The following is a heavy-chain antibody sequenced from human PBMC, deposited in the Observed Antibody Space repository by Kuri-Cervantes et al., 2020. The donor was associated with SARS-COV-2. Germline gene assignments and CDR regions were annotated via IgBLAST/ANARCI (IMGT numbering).Heavy chain of an antibody. J-gene: IGHJ4*02. Sequence: GESLKISCAASGFTFDDYTMHWVRQAPGKGLEWVSLISWDGGSTYYADSVKGRFTISRDNAKNSLYLQMNSLRDEDTAVYYCAIFGVVIYYWGQGTLVTVSS. CDR1: GFTFDDYT. V-gene: IGHV3-43*01. CDR3: AIFGVVIYY. D-gene: IGHD3-3*01. CDR2: ISWDGGST.